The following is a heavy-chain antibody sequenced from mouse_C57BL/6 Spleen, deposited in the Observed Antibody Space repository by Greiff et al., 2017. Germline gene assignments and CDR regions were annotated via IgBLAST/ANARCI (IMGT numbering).Heavy chain of an antibody. J-gene: IGHJ4*01. CDR2: INPNNGGT. CDR3: ASSSYYAMDD. D-gene: IGHD1-1*01. V-gene: IGHV1-22*01. Sequence: EVQLQQSGPELVKPGASVKMSCKASGYTFTDYNMHWVNQSHGKSLEWIGYINPNNGGTSYNQKFKGKATLTVNKSSSTAYMELRSLTSEDSAVYYCASSSYYAMDDWGQGTSVTVSS. CDR1: GYTFTDYN.